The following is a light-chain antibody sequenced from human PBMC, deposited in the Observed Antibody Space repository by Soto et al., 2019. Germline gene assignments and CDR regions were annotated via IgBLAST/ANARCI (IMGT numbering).Light chain of an antibody. J-gene: IGKJ1*01. CDR3: LHYGGSPLT. CDR1: QSVSSSY. Sequence: EIVLTQSPGTLSLSPGERATLSCRASQSVSSSYLAWYQQKPGQAPRLLIYGASSRATGIPDRFSGSGSGTDFTLTIGRLEPGDFAVYYCLHYGGSPLTFGQGTKVDI. V-gene: IGKV3-20*01. CDR2: GAS.